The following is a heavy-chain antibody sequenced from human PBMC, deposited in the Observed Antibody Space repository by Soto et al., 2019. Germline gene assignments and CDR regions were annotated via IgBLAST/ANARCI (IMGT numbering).Heavy chain of an antibody. CDR3: ARTIHSGSFSQLDY. V-gene: IGHV4-59*01. CDR2: VYYTGST. J-gene: IGHJ4*02. Sequence: WSWIRQPPGKGLEWIGYVYYTGSTNYIPSLESRVTISVDPSNRQFSLTLNSVTAADTAIYYCARTIHSGSFSQLDYWGQGIQVTVSS. D-gene: IGHD1-26*01.